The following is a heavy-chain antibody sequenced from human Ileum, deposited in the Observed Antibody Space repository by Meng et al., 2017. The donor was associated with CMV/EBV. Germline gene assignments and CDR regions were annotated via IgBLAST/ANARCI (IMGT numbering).Heavy chain of an antibody. Sequence: GESLKISCAASGFTFSSYWMSWVRQAPGKGLEWVANIKQDGSEKYYVDSVKGRFTIFRDNAKNSLYLQMSSLRAEDTAVYYCARDLENGYASSIKDYWGQGTLVTVSS. CDR2: IKQDGSEK. J-gene: IGHJ4*02. CDR3: ARDLENGYASSIKDY. V-gene: IGHV3-7*01. D-gene: IGHD3-16*01. CDR1: GFTFSSYW.